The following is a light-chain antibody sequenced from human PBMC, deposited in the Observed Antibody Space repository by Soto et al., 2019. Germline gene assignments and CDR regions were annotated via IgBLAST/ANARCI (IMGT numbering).Light chain of an antibody. CDR2: RAS. J-gene: IGKJ1*01. CDR3: QQSYNTPQT. V-gene: IGKV1-5*03. CDR1: QNIDNW. Sequence: DIQMTQSPSTLPESVGDRVTINCRASQNIDNWLAWYQQKPGKVPKLLLYRASTLDRGVPLRFSGSGSGTDFTLTISSLQPEDFATYSCQQSYNTPQTFGQGTKVDIK.